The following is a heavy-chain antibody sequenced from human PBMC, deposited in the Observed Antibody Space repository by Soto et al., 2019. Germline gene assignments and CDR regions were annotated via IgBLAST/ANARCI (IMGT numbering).Heavy chain of an antibody. CDR1: GFALNTGGVG. CDR3: GRRRGVFGGGWRTTYVDP. CDR2: IYWGEDK. Sequence: QITLKESGPTVVKPTQTLTLTCSLSGFALNTGGVGVGWIRQPPGKALEWLAVIYWGEDKSSNPYLGGRLTTXRXXSDDRVVLTFPDMAPVDTGTYYCGRRRGVFGGGWRTTYVDPWCQGNVVTVSS. D-gene: IGHD6-19*01. V-gene: IGHV2-5*02. J-gene: IGHJ5*02.